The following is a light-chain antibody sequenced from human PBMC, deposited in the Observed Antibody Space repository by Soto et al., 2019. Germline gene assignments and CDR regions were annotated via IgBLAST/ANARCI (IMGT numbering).Light chain of an antibody. CDR3: AAWDDSLSGVV. Sequence: QTVVTQPPSASGTPGQRVTISCSGSSSNIGSNYVYWYQQLPGTVPQLLIYRNSERPSGVPDRFSGSKSGTSASLAISGLRSEDEADYYCAAWDDSLSGVVFGGATQLTVL. CDR1: SSNIGSNY. V-gene: IGLV1-47*01. CDR2: RNS. J-gene: IGLJ2*01.